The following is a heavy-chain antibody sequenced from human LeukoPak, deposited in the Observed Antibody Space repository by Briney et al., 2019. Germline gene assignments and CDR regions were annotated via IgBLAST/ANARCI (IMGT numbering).Heavy chain of an antibody. CDR2: SRDKANSYTT. Sequence: GGSLRLSCAASEFTFTSYSMNWVRQAPGKGLEWVGRSRDKANSYTTEYAASVKGRFTISRDDSKNSVYLQMNSLKAEDTAVYYCATFFGTDFGYWGQGTLVTVSS. D-gene: IGHD3-22*01. CDR1: EFTFTSYS. CDR3: ATFFGTDFGY. V-gene: IGHV3-72*01. J-gene: IGHJ4*02.